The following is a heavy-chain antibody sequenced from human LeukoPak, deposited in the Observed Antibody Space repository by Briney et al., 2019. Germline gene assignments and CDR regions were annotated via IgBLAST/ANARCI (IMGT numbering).Heavy chain of an antibody. D-gene: IGHD6-13*01. CDR2: IYYSGST. J-gene: IGHJ5*02. V-gene: IGHV4-59*01. Sequence: SETLSLTCTVSGGSISSYYWSWIRQPPGKGLEWIGYIYYSGSTNYNPSLKSRVTISVDTSKNQFSLKLSSVTAADTAVYYCVAAAALYNLFDPWGQGTLVTVSS. CDR1: GGSISSYY. CDR3: VAAAALYNLFDP.